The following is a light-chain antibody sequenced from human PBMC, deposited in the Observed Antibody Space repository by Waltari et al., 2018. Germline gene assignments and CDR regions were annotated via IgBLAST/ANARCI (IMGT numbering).Light chain of an antibody. V-gene: IGLV2-11*01. CDR1: STDVGGYNH. CDR3: CLYAGSFVL. Sequence: QSALTQPRSVSGSPGPSVPISCTGTSTDVGGYNHVSWYQQHPGKAPKFMIYDVSKRPSGVPDRFSGSKSGNTASLTISGLQAEDEADYYCCLYAGSFVLFGGGTKLTVL. CDR2: DVS. J-gene: IGLJ2*01.